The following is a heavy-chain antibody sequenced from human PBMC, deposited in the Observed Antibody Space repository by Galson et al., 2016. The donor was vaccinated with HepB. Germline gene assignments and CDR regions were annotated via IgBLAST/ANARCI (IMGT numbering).Heavy chain of an antibody. D-gene: IGHD4-11*01. V-gene: IGHV3-21*01. CDR1: GFIFSDYS. Sequence: SLRLSCAASGFIFSDYSMSWVRQAPGKGLEWVSSTGTGSTYKYYADSVKGRFTISRDDSQNSLFLQMNSLRVEDTAVYYCVKSTVRHLRYSGVDVWGQGTTVTVS. J-gene: IGHJ6*02. CDR3: VKSTVRHLRYSGVDV. CDR2: TGTGSTYK.